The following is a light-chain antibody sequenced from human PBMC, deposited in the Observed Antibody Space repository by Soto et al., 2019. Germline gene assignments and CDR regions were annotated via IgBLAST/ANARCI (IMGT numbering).Light chain of an antibody. CDR1: SSDVGGYDH. J-gene: IGLJ2*01. Sequence: QSVLTQPASVSGSPGQSITISCSGTSSDVGGYDHVSWYQHHPGEAPKLMIYEVSYRPSGVSTRFSGSKSGNTASLTISGLQAEDEADYYCSSYTSSSTGWLFGGGTKLTVL. V-gene: IGLV2-14*01. CDR3: SSYTSSSTGWL. CDR2: EVS.